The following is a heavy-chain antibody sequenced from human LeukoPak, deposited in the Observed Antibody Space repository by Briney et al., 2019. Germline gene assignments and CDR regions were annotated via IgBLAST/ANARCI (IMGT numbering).Heavy chain of an antibody. CDR1: GDSINSYF. CDR2: MHNGVHT. D-gene: IGHD4/OR15-4a*01. J-gene: IGHJ4*02. CDR3: AATIKRDYGDTNLDY. V-gene: IGHV4-59*01. Sequence: PSETLSLTCTVPGDSINSYFWSRIRQPPGKGLEWIGYMHNGVHTNYNPSLKSRVTISGDTSKNQLSLKLTSVTAADTAVYYCAATIKRDYGDTNLDYWGQGTLVTVSS.